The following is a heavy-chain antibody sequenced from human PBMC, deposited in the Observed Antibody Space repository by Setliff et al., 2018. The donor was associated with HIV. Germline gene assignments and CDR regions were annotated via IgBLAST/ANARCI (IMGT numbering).Heavy chain of an antibody. V-gene: IGHV1-69*05. D-gene: IGHD3-16*02. CDR3: ARTRPYYVWGSYRVKGPTFDAFDI. Sequence: GASVKVSCKASGYSFINYGISWVRQAPGQGPEWMGWISPIFGTANYAQKFQGRVTITTDESTSTAYMELSSLRSEDTAVYYCARTRPYYVWGSYRVKGPTFDAFDIWGQGTMVTVSS. J-gene: IGHJ3*02. CDR2: ISPIFGTA. CDR1: GYSFINYG.